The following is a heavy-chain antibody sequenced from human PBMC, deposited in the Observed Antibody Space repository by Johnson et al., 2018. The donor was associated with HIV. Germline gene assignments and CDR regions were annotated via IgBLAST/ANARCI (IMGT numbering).Heavy chain of an antibody. V-gene: IGHV3-13*01. CDR3: ARDLDNWNPDAFDI. J-gene: IGHJ3*02. CDR1: GFTFSSYD. Sequence: VQLLESGGGLVQPGGSLRLSCAASGFTFSSYDMHWVRQATGKGLEWVSAIGTAGDTYYPGSVKGRFTISRENAKNSLYLQMNSLRAEDTAVYYCARDLDNWNPDAFDIWGQGTMVTVSS. CDR2: IGTAGDT. D-gene: IGHD1-20*01.